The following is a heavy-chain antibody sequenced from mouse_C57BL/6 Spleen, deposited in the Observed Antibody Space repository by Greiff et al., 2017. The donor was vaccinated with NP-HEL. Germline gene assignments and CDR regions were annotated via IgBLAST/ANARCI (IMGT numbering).Heavy chain of an antibody. CDR1: GFSLTSYG. J-gene: IGHJ3*01. V-gene: IGHV2-6*01. D-gene: IGHD6-1*01. CDR3: ASALNRTGFAY. Sequence: QVQLQQSGPGLVAPSQSLSITCTVSGFSLTSYGVDWVRQSPGKGLEWLGVIWGVGSTNYNSALKSRLSISKDNSKSQVFLKMNSLQTDDTAMYYCASALNRTGFAYWGQGTLVTVSA. CDR2: IWGVGST.